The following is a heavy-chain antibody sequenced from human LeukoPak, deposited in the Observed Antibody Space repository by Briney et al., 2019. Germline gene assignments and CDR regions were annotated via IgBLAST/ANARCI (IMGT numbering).Heavy chain of an antibody. V-gene: IGHV3-7*01. CDR3: ARRLSGSYYAYFDC. D-gene: IGHD1-26*01. J-gene: IGHJ4*02. CDR1: GFTFSSYW. CDR2: IKDDGSEK. Sequence: GGSLRLSCAVSGFTFSSYWMSWVRQAPGKGLEWVANIKDDGSEKYYVDFMKGRFTISRDNAKNSLYLQMNSLRAEDTAVYYCARRLSGSYYAYFDCWGQGTLVTVSS.